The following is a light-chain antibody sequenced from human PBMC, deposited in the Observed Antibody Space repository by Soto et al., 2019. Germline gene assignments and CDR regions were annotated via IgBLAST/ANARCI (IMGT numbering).Light chain of an antibody. J-gene: IGLJ1*01. Sequence: QSALTQPRSVSGSPGQSVTISCTGGSSDVGGYNYVSWYQQHPGKAPKLMIYDVSKRPSGVPDRFSGSKSGYTASLTISGLQTEDEADYYCCSYAGRYTYVFGTGTKVTVL. CDR2: DVS. CDR1: SSDVGGYNY. V-gene: IGLV2-11*01. CDR3: CSYAGRYTYV.